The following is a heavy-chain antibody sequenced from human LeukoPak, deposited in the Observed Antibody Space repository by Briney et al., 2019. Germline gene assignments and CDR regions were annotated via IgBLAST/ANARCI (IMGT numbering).Heavy chain of an antibody. V-gene: IGHV1-69*13. D-gene: IGHD3-22*01. CDR1: GGTFSSYA. CDR3: ARVAYYYDSSGYYYSFDY. J-gene: IGHJ4*02. CDR2: IIPIFGTA. Sequence: SVKVSCKASGGTFSSYAISWVRQAPGQGLEWMGGIIPIFGTANYAQKFQGRVTITADESTSTAYMELSSLRSEDTAVYYCARVAYYYDSSGYYYSFDYWGQGTLVTVSS.